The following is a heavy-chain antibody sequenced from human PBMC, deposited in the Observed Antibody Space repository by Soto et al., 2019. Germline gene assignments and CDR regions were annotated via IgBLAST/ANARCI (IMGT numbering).Heavy chain of an antibody. CDR1: GYTFTRYN. CDR3: ARVRGGGSEYFFDY. Sequence: QVQLVQSGAEVKKPGASVKVSCKASGYTFTRYNVHWVRQAPGQGLEWMAIINPSGGTTYYVQKFEGRVTLTTDTSTSTVYMELSSLRSDDTAVYYCARVRGGGSEYFFDYWGQRTLVTVSS. CDR2: INPSGGTT. D-gene: IGHD2-15*01. J-gene: IGHJ4*02. V-gene: IGHV1-46*01.